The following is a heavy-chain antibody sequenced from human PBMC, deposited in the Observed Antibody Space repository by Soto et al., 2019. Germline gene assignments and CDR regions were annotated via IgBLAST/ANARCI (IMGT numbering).Heavy chain of an antibody. CDR1: GFTFSSYA. Sequence: QVQLVESGGGVVQPGRSLRLSCAASGFTFSSYAMHWVRQAPGKGLEWVAVISYDGSNKYYADSVKGRFTLSRDNSKNTLYLHMNSLRAEDTAVYYCARVHTGLYGDYALDYWGQGTLVSVSS. CDR2: ISYDGSNK. D-gene: IGHD4-17*01. CDR3: ARVHTGLYGDYALDY. J-gene: IGHJ4*02. V-gene: IGHV3-30-3*01.